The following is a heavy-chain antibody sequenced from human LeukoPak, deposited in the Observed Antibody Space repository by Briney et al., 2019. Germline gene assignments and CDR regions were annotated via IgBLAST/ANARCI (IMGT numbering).Heavy chain of an antibody. J-gene: IGHJ4*02. Sequence: GGSLRLSSAASGFTFSSYSMNWVRQAPGKGLEWVSYISSSSSTIYYADSVKGRFTISRDNAKNSLYLQMNSLRAEDTAVYYCARDSSLWFGELSLDYWGQGTLVTVSS. CDR3: ARDSSLWFGELSLDY. CDR1: GFTFSSYS. D-gene: IGHD3-10*01. V-gene: IGHV3-48*01. CDR2: ISSSSSTI.